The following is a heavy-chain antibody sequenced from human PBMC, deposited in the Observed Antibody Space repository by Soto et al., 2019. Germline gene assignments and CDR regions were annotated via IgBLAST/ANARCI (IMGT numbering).Heavy chain of an antibody. J-gene: IGHJ1*01. CDR1: GGSISSSSYY. Sequence: QLQLQESGPGLVKPSETLSLTCTVSGGSISSSSYYWGWIRQPPGKGLEWIGSIYYSGSTYYNPSLKSRVTISVDTSKNQFSLELSSVTAADTAVYYCARHTLGYGDYGGGPYFQPWGQGTLVTVSS. CDR3: ARHTLGYGDYGGGPYFQP. CDR2: IYYSGST. D-gene: IGHD4-17*01. V-gene: IGHV4-39*01.